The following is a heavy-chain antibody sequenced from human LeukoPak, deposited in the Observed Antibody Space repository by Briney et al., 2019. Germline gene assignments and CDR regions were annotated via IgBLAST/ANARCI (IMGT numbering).Heavy chain of an antibody. D-gene: IGHD4-23*01. J-gene: IGHJ5*02. CDR2: ISSSSSYI. Sequence: GGSLRLSCAASGFTFSSYSMNWVRQAPGKGLEWVSSISSSSSYIYYADSVKGRFTISRDNAKNSLYPQMNSLRAEDTAVYYCARDGGNSRSGWFDPWGQGTLVTVSS. CDR3: ARDGGNSRSGWFDP. V-gene: IGHV3-21*01. CDR1: GFTFSSYS.